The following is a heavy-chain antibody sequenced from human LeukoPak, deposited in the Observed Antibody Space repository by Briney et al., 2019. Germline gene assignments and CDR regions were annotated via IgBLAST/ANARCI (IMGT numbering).Heavy chain of an antibody. V-gene: IGHV3-23*01. CDR1: GFTFSSYG. Sequence: GGSLRLSCAASGFTFSSYGLSWVRQAPGKGLAGVSAISGSGGSTYYADSVRGRFTTSRDNSRNTLYLQMNSLRAEDTAVYYCAPTNGYYYYFGYWGQGTLVTVSS. J-gene: IGHJ4*02. D-gene: IGHD3-22*01. CDR3: APTNGYYYYFGY. CDR2: ISGSGGST.